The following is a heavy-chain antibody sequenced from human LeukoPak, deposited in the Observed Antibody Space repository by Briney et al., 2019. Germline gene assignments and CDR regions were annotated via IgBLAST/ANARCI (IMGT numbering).Heavy chain of an antibody. V-gene: IGHV3-33*01. D-gene: IGHD6-19*01. CDR2: ICYDGSNK. Sequence: GRSLRLSCAASGFTFSSYGMHWVRQAPGKGLEWVAVICYDGSNKYYADSVKGRFTISRDNSKNTLYLQMNSLRAEDTAVYYCARVMAVAENGMDVWGQGTTVTVSS. J-gene: IGHJ6*02. CDR3: ARVMAVAENGMDV. CDR1: GFTFSSYG.